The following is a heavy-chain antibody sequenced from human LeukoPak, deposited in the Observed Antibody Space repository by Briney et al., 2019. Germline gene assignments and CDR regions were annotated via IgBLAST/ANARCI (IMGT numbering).Heavy chain of an antibody. V-gene: IGHV1-8*01. D-gene: IGHD6-19*01. CDR2: MNPNSGNT. J-gene: IGHJ6*03. CDR3: ARGLAGAVAGTSRNYYYYYYMDV. CDR1: GYTFTSYD. Sequence: ASVKVSCKASGYTFTSYDINRVRQATGQGLEGMGWMNPNSGNTGYAQKIQGRVTMTRNTSISTAYMELSSLRSEDTAVYYCARGLAGAVAGTSRNYYYYYYMDVWGKGTTVTVSS.